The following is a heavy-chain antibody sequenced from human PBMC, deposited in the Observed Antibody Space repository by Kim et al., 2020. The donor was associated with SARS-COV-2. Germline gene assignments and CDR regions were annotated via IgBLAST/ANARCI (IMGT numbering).Heavy chain of an antibody. CDR3: ARDPYDSSGYYSRAGGAFDT. CDR2: ISSSGSTI. D-gene: IGHD3-22*01. Sequence: GGSLRLSCAASGFTFSSYEMNWVRQAPGKGLEWVSYISSSGSTIYYADSVKGRFTISRDNAKNSLYLQMNSLRAEDTAVYYCARDPYDSSGYYSRAGGAFDTCGRETMVTASS. V-gene: IGHV3-48*03. CDR1: GFTFSSYE. J-gene: IGHJ3*02.